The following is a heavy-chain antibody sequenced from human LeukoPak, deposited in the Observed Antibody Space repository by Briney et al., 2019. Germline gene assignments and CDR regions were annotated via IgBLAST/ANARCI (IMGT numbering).Heavy chain of an antibody. CDR1: GFTVSSNY. V-gene: IGHV3-53*01. CDR3: AREMLAAVAAQS. D-gene: IGHD6-19*01. CDR2: IYSGGST. Sequence: GGSLRLSCAASGFTVSSNYMSWVRQAPGKGLEWVSFIYSGGSTYYADSVKGRFTISRDDAKNSLYLQMDSLRAEDTAVYYCAREMLAAVAAQSWGQGTLVTVSS. J-gene: IGHJ5*02.